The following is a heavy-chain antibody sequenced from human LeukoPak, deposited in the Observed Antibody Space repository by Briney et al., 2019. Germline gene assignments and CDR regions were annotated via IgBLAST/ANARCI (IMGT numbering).Heavy chain of an antibody. CDR1: GFTFSSYG. J-gene: IGHJ6*02. CDR2: ISYDGSNK. D-gene: IGHD6-19*01. V-gene: IGHV3-30*18. CDR3: AKDIRQWLVYYGMDV. Sequence: PGGSLRLSCAASGFTFSSYGMHWVRQAPGKGLEWVAVISYDGSNKYYADSVKGRFTISRDNSENTLYLQMNSLRAEDTAVYYCAKDIRQWLVYYGMDVWGQGTTVTVSS.